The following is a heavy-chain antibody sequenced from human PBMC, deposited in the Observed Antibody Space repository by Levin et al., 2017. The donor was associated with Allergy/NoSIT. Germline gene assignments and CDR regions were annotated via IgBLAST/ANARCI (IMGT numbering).Heavy chain of an antibody. CDR1: GYRFGSYW. V-gene: IGHV5-51*01. Sequence: KVSCQGSGYRFGSYWIGWVRQTPGKGLEWMGIINPADSDTRYSPSFQGQVTISVDKSDNSASLQWSSLKASDSATYYCARQKGSYFDFWGQGTLVTVSS. CDR3: ARQKGSYFDF. CDR2: INPADSDT. J-gene: IGHJ4*02. D-gene: IGHD3-10*01.